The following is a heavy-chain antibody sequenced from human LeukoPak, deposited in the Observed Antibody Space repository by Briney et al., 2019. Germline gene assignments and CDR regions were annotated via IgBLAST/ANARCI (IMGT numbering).Heavy chain of an antibody. CDR2: INPNSGGT. V-gene: IGHV1-2*02. J-gene: IGHJ4*02. D-gene: IGHD3-3*02. CDR1: GYTFTGYY. Sequence: ASVRVSCKASGYTFTGYYVHWLRQAPGQGLTWMGWINPNSGGTDYAQQHQGRVTLTRDTSISTAYMELSSLTSDDSAVYYCARAFFNSGFDYWGQGTLVTVSS. CDR3: ARAFFNSGFDY.